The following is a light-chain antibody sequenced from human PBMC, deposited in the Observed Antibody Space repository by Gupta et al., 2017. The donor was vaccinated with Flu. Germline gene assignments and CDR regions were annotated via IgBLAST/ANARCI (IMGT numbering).Light chain of an antibody. CDR2: GAS. Sequence: ATLSGSPGARATPSCMACHSVGSHLVWYQQKPGQAPSLLIYGASTRATGIPARFSGSGSDTEFTLTISSRQSEDFAVYYCQQDSYSPPITFGQGTRLEIK. J-gene: IGKJ5*01. CDR1: HSVGSH. V-gene: IGKV3-15*01. CDR3: QQDSYSPPIT.